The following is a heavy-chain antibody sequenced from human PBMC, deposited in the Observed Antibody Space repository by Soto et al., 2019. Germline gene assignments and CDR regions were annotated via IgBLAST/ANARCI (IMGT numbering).Heavy chain of an antibody. Sequence: QVQLVESGGGVVQPGRSLRLSCAASGFTFSSYGMHWVRQAPGKGLEWVAVISYDGSNKYYADSVKGRFTISRDNSKNPLYLQMNSLRAEDTAVYYCARSGSPGGSLDYWVQGTLVTVSS. D-gene: IGHD1-26*01. CDR3: ARSGSPGGSLDY. J-gene: IGHJ4*02. V-gene: IGHV3-30*03. CDR1: GFTFSSYG. CDR2: ISYDGSNK.